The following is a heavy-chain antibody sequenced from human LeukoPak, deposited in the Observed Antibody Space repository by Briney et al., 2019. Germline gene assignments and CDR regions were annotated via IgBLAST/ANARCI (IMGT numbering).Heavy chain of an antibody. J-gene: IGHJ5*02. D-gene: IGHD3-3*01. Sequence: GASVKVSCKASGYTFTGYYMHWVRQAPGQGLEWMGWINPNSGGTNYAQKFQGRVTMTRDTSISTAYMELSRLRSDDTAVYYCARGQDDFWSGYFPFDPWGQGTLVTVPS. CDR1: GYTFTGYY. V-gene: IGHV1-2*02. CDR2: INPNSGGT. CDR3: ARGQDDFWSGYFPFDP.